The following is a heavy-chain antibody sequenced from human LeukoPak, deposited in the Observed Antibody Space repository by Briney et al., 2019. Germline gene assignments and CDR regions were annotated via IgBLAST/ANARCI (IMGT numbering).Heavy chain of an antibody. CDR2: ISGSGGST. Sequence: GGSLRLSCAASGFTFSSYAMSWVRQAPGKGLAWVSAISGSGGSTYYADSVKGRFTISRDNSKNTLYLQMNSLRAEDTAVYYCAKGLVGNWNYDWFDPWGQGTLVTVSS. CDR1: GFTFSSYA. D-gene: IGHD1-7*01. V-gene: IGHV3-23*01. CDR3: AKGLVGNWNYDWFDP. J-gene: IGHJ5*02.